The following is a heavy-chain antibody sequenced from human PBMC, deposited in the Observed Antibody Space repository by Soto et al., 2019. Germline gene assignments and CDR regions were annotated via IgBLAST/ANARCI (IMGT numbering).Heavy chain of an antibody. CDR2: INHSGST. D-gene: IGHD6-6*01. Sequence: SETLSLTCAVYGGSFSGYYWSWIRQPPGKGLEWIGEINHSGSTNYNPSLKSRVTISVDTSKNQFSLKLSSVTAADTAVYYCARGRIAAGGGDYYYCGMDVWRRGTTVTVSS. J-gene: IGHJ6*02. CDR1: GGSFSGYY. CDR3: ARGRIAAGGGDYYYCGMDV. V-gene: IGHV4-34*01.